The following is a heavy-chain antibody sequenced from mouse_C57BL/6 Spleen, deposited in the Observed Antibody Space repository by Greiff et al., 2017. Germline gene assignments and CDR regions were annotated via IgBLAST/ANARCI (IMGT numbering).Heavy chain of an antibody. J-gene: IGHJ2*01. CDR1: GYAFTNYL. CDR2: INPGSGGT. Sequence: QVQLQQSGAELVRPGTSVKVSCKASGYAFTNYLIEWVKQRPGQGLEWIGVINPGSGGTNYNEKFKGKATLTADKSSSTAYMQLSSLTSEDSAVYFCARLTTVVASYYFDYWGQGTTLTVSS. V-gene: IGHV1-54*01. CDR3: ARLTTVVASYYFDY. D-gene: IGHD1-1*01.